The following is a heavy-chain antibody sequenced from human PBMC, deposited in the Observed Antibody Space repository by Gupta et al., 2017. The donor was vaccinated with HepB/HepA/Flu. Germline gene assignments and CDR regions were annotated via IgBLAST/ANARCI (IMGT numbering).Heavy chain of an antibody. CDR1: GYTFTSYS. D-gene: IGHD3-10*01. Sequence: QVQLVQSGAEVKKPGASVNGSCKASGYTFTSYSMHWVRQAPGQRLEWMGWINTGNGNTKYSQKFQGRVTITRDTSASTAYMELSSLRSEDTAVYYCARFYGSGSYGIGYWGQGTQVTVSS. J-gene: IGHJ4*02. V-gene: IGHV1-3*04. CDR3: ARFYGSGSYGIGY. CDR2: INTGNGNT.